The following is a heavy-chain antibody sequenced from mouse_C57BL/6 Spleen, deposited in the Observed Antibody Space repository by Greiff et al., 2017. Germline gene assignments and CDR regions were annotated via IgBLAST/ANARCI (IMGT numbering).Heavy chain of an antibody. CDR2: IHPNSGST. CDR1: GYTFTSYW. D-gene: IGHD1-1*01. CDR3: ARERGYGSSPAWFAY. Sequence: QVQLQQPGAELVKPGASVKLSCKASGYTFTSYWMHWVKQRPGQGLEWIGMIHPNSGSTNYNEKFKSKATLTVDKSSSTAYMQRSSLTSEDSAVYYCARERGYGSSPAWFAYWGQGTLVTVSA. J-gene: IGHJ3*01. V-gene: IGHV1-64*01.